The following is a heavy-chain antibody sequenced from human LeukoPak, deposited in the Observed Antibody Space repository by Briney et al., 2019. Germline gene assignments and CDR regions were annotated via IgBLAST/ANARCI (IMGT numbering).Heavy chain of an antibody. V-gene: IGHV5-51*01. Sequence: GESLKISCKGSGYSFTSYWIGWVRQMPGKGLEWMGIIYPGDSDTRYSPSFQGQVTISADKSISTAYLQWSSLKASDTAMYYCARRFSVGLDLDHYYYGMDVWGQGTTVTVSS. CDR2: IYPGDSDT. J-gene: IGHJ6*02. D-gene: IGHD3/OR15-3a*01. CDR3: ARRFSVGLDLDHYYYGMDV. CDR1: GYSFTSYW.